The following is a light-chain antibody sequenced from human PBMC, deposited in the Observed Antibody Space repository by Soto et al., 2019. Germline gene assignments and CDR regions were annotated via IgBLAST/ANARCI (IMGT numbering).Light chain of an antibody. V-gene: IGKV1-5*01. CDR1: QSIGRF. CDR2: DAS. CDR3: QKYKNWPRT. Sequence: DIQMTQSPSTLSASVGDRVTITCRASQSIGRFLAWYQHQPGKAPKLLIYDASTLESGVPSRFSGTGSGTEFTFSITSLQPEDFGTYYCQKYKNWPRTLGQGTKVDSK. J-gene: IGKJ1*01.